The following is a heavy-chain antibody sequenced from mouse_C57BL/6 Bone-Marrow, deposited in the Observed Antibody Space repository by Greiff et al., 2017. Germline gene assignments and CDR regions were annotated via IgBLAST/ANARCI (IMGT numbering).Heavy chain of an antibody. D-gene: IGHD1-1*01. CDR2: IDPEDGDT. V-gene: IGHV14-1*01. CDR3: TTCYGSREGFAY. J-gene: IGHJ3*01. CDR1: GFNIKDYY. Sequence: EVKLQQSGAELVRPGASVKLSCTASGFNIKDYYMHWVKQRPEQGLEWIGRIDPEDGDTEYAPKFQGKATMTADTSSNTAYLQLSSLTSEDTAVYYCTTCYGSREGFAYWGQGTLVTVSA.